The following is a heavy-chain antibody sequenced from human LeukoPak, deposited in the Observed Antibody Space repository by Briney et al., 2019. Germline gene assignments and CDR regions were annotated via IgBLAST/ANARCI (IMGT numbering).Heavy chain of an antibody. J-gene: IGHJ4*02. D-gene: IGHD3-10*01. V-gene: IGHV1-18*01. CDR1: GYTFTSYG. Sequence: ASVKVSCKASGYTFTSYGISWVRQAPGQGLEWMGWISAYNGNTNYAQKLQGRVTMTTDTSTSTAYMELRGLRSDDTAVYYCAKTMVRGVIYYFDYWGQGTLVTVSS. CDR2: ISAYNGNT. CDR3: AKTMVRGVIYYFDY.